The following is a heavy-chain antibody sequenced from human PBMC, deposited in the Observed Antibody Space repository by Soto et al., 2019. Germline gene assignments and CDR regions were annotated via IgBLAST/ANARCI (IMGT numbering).Heavy chain of an antibody. CDR2: ISSSSSTI. CDR1: GFTFSSYS. D-gene: IGHD4-17*01. CDR3: ARDGSYGDYDPYFDY. J-gene: IGHJ4*02. V-gene: IGHV3-48*02. Sequence: LRLSCAASGFTFSSYSMNWVRQAPGKGLEWVSYISSSSSTIYYADSVKGRFTISRDNAKNSLYLQMNSLRDEDTAVYYCARDGSYGDYDPYFDYWGQGTLVTVSS.